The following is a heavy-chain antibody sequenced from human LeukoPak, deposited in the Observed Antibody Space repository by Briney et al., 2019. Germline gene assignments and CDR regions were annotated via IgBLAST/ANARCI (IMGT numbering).Heavy chain of an antibody. J-gene: IGHJ4*02. D-gene: IGHD1-1*01. Sequence: GGSLRLSCVASEFSSSNYWMHWVRQAPGKGLVWVSWITGDGSSTRYADSVKGRFTISRDNAKNTLYLQVNSLRAEDTAVYYGARSHWPYYFDYWGQGALVVVFS. V-gene: IGHV3-74*01. CDR3: ARSHWPYYFDY. CDR1: EFSSSNYW. CDR2: ITGDGSST.